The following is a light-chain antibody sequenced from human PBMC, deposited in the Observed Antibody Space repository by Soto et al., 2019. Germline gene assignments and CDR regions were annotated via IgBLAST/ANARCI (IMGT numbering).Light chain of an antibody. V-gene: IGLV1-40*01. J-gene: IGLJ2*01. CDR1: SSSAGSVYN. CDR2: DNT. CDR3: QSYDSGLGGYVI. Sequence: QSVLTQPPSVSGAPGQRVTISCTGSSSSAGSVYNVHWYQQRPGTAPKLLIYDNTDRPSGVPDRFSGSKSGTSASLAITGLQAEDEADYYGQSYDSGLGGYVIFGGGTKVTVL.